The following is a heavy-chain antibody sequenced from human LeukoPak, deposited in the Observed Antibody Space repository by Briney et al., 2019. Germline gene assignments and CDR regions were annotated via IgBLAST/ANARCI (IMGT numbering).Heavy chain of an antibody. V-gene: IGHV1-24*01. J-gene: IGHJ1*01. CDR2: FDPEDGET. Sequence: ASVKVSCKVSGYTLTELAMHWVRQAPGKGLERMGGFDPEDGETIYPQNFQGRVTMTEDTSTDTAYMELSSLRSEDTAVYYCATNSGSYFLHWGQGTLVTVSS. CDR3: ATNSGSYFLH. CDR1: GYTLTELA. D-gene: IGHD1-26*01.